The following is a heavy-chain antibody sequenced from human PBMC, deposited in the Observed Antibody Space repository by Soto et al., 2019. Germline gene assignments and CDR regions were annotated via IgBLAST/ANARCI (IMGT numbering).Heavy chain of an antibody. CDR1: GVTFTSET. V-gene: IGHV1-69*01. Sequence: QVQLVQSGAEVKKPGSSVKVSCKASGVTFTSETISWVRQAPGQGLEWMGGIIPLFGAASYAQKFQGRVTITADESTSIIYMELSSLRSDDTAVYYCATELGENPASPFDSWGHGTLVTVSS. CDR2: IIPLFGAA. D-gene: IGHD2-21*01. J-gene: IGHJ4*01. CDR3: ATELGENPASPFDS.